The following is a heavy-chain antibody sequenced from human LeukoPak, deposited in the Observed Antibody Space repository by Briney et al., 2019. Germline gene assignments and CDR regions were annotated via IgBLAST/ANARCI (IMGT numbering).Heavy chain of an antibody. D-gene: IGHD1-26*01. J-gene: IGHJ5*02. CDR3: ARATWTKYSGSYSCWFDP. CDR2: TYYRSKWYN. V-gene: IGHV6-1*01. Sequence: SQTLSLTCAISGDSVSSNSAAWNWIRQSPSRGLEWLGRTYYRSKWYNDYAVSVKSRITINPDTSKNQFSLQLNSVTPEDTAVCYCARATWTKYSGSYSCWFDPWGQGTLVTVSS. CDR1: GDSVSSNSAA.